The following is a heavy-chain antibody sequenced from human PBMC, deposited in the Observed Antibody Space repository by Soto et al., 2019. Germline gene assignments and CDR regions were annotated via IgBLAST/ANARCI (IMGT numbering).Heavy chain of an antibody. V-gene: IGHV4-59*01. CDR2: IYYSGST. D-gene: IGHD6-13*01. CDR3: AREKANSSSWYGDFDY. J-gene: IGHJ4*02. Sequence: SETLSLTCTVSGGSISSYYWSWIRQPPGKGLEWIGYIYYSGSTNYNPSLKSRVTISVDTSRNQFSLKLSSVTAADTAVYYCAREKANSSSWYGDFDYWGQGTLVTVS. CDR1: GGSISSYY.